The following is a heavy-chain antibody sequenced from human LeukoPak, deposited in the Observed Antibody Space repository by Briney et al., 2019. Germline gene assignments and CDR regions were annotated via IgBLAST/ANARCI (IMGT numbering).Heavy chain of an antibody. D-gene: IGHD6-13*01. J-gene: IGHJ4*02. Sequence: SETLSLTCTVSGGSISSYYWGWIRQPPGKGLEWIGSIYYSGSTSYNPSLKSRVTISVDTSKNQFSLKVNSVTPADTAVYFCVKSSSWYRGDYWGQGTLVTVSS. CDR2: IYYSGST. CDR3: VKSSSWYRGDY. V-gene: IGHV4-39*01. CDR1: GGSISSYY.